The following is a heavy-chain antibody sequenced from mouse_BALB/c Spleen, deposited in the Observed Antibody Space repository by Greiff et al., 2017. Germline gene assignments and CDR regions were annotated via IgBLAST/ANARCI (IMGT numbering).Heavy chain of an antibody. J-gene: IGHJ3*01. CDR3: TRERGAPFAY. CDR2: INPSNGGT. CDR1: GYTFTSYY. D-gene: IGHD3-1*01. Sequence: VQLQQSGAELVKPGASVKLSCKASGYTFTSYYMYWVKQRPGQGLEWIGEINPSNGGTNFNEKFKSKATLTVDKSSSTAYMQLSSLTSEDSAVYYCTRERGAPFAYWGQGTLVTVSA. V-gene: IGHV1S81*02.